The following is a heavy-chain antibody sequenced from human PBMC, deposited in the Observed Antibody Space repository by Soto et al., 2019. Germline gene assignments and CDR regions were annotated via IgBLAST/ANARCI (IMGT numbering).Heavy chain of an antibody. Sequence: EVQLLESGGGLVQPGGSLRLSCAASGFTFSSYAMSWVRQAPGKGLEWVSAISGGSTYYADSVKGRFTISRDNSKNTLYLQMNSLRAEDTAVSYRAKTPARPNWFDPWGQGTLVTVSS. CDR3: AKTPARPNWFDP. CDR1: GFTFSSYA. CDR2: ISGGST. J-gene: IGHJ5*02. D-gene: IGHD2-15*01. V-gene: IGHV3-23*01.